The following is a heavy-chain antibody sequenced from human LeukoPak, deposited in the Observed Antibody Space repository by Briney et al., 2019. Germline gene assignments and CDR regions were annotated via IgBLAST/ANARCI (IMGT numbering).Heavy chain of an antibody. V-gene: IGHV3-23*01. D-gene: IGHD2-15*01. CDR2: ISGSGGST. J-gene: IGHJ4*02. CDR3: AKCACSAGSCYPLY. CDR1: GFTFSSYA. Sequence: PGGSLRLSCAAYGFTFSSYAMSWVRQAPGKGVEWVSAISGSGGSTYYADSVKGRFTISRDNSKNTLYLQMNSLRADDTAVYYCAKCACSAGSCYPLYWGQGTLVTVSS.